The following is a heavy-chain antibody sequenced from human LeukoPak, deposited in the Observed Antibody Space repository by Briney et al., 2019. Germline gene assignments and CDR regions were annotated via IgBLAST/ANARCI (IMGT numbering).Heavy chain of an antibody. J-gene: IGHJ4*02. D-gene: IGHD1-26*01. Sequence: PSETLSLTCTVSGGSISSYYWTWIRQPAGKGLEWIGRFYSTGSTNYNPSLKSRVTMSVDTSKNQFSLKLSSVPAADTAVYYCARDKYSGSLDYWGQGTLVTVPS. CDR2: FYSTGST. CDR1: GGSISSYY. CDR3: ARDKYSGSLDY. V-gene: IGHV4-4*07.